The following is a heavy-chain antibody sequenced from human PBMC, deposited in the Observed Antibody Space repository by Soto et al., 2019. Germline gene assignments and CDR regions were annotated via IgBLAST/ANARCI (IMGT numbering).Heavy chain of an antibody. Sequence: SETLSLTCTVSGGSISSGDYYWSWIRQPPGKGLEWIGYIYYSGSTYYNPSLKSRVTISVDMSKNQFSLKLSSVTAADTAVYYCARVSFGDRSSTSCPFDYWGQGTLVTVSS. J-gene: IGHJ4*02. D-gene: IGHD2-2*01. V-gene: IGHV4-30-4*01. CDR3: ARVSFGDRSSTSCPFDY. CDR1: GGSISSGDYY. CDR2: IYYSGST.